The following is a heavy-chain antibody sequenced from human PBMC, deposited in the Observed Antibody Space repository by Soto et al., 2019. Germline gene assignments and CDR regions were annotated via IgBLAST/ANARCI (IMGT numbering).Heavy chain of an antibody. CDR1: GFTVTSYW. V-gene: IGHV3-74*01. CDR3: ASSGRCSGGSCYSPY. D-gene: IGHD2-15*01. J-gene: IGHJ4*02. CDR2: TSPAGSST. Sequence: GGSLRLSCAASGFTVTSYWMHWVRQAPGKGLVWVSRTSPAGSSTYYADSVKGRFTISRDNAKNSLYLQMNSLRAEDTAVYYCASSGRCSGGSCYSPYWGQGTLVTVSS.